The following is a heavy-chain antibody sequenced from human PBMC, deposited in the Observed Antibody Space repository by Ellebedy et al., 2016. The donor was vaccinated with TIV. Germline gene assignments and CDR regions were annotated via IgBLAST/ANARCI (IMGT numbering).Heavy chain of an antibody. CDR1: GFTFDDYT. CDR3: AKATFDPMVRGVIITSYYFDY. CDR2: ISWDGGST. D-gene: IGHD3-10*01. J-gene: IGHJ4*02. V-gene: IGHV3-43*01. Sequence: GGSLRLSCAAPGFTFDDYTMHWVRQAPGKGLEWVSRISWDGGSTYYADSVKGRFTISRDNSKNSLYLQMNSLRTEDTALYYCAKATFDPMVRGVIITSYYFDYWGQGTLVTVSS.